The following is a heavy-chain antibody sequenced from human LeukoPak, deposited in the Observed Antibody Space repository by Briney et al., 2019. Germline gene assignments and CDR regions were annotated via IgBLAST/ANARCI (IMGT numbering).Heavy chain of an antibody. CDR3: AKLMVRGVISDNWFDP. CDR1: GFTYSSYA. CDR2: ISGSGGGT. D-gene: IGHD3-10*01. V-gene: IGHV3-23*01. J-gene: IGHJ5*02. Sequence: AGGSLRLSCAASGFTYSSYAMSWLRQSPGKGLECVSAISGSGGGTYYAVSVKGRFTISRDNSKNTLYLHMKSLSAEDTAVYYCAKLMVRGVISDNWFDPWGQGTLVTVSS.